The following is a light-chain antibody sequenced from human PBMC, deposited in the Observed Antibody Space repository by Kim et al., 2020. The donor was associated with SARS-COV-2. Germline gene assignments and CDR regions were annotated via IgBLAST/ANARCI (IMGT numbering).Light chain of an antibody. CDR2: GKN. J-gene: IGLJ2*01. CDR1: SLRTYY. CDR3: NSRDNNDNVL. Sequence: SSELTQDPAVSVALGHTVRITCQGDSLRTYYTTWFQQKPGQAPIVVFYGKNNRPSGIPDRFPGSSSGNTASLTITATQAGDEADYYCNSRDNNDNVLFGG. V-gene: IGLV3-19*01.